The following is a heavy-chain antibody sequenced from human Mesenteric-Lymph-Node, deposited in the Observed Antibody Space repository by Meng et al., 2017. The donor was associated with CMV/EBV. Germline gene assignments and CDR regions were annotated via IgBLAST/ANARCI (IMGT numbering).Heavy chain of an antibody. CDR2: ISYDGSPK. Sequence: GESLKISCAASGFMFSSYAMHWVRQAPGKGPEWVAVISYDGSPKYYADSVKGRFSISRDNSENTLHMQMNSLSPEDTAVYYCARPTLYSYGFPTHHYHGMDVWGQGTTVTVSS. V-gene: IGHV3-30-3*01. CDR1: GFMFSSYA. D-gene: IGHD5-18*01. J-gene: IGHJ6*02. CDR3: ARPTLYSYGFPTHHYHGMDV.